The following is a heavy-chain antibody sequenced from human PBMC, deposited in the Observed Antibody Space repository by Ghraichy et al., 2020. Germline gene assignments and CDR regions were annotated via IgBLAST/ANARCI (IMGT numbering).Heavy chain of an antibody. CDR3: ARGEDSSSSPFDY. V-gene: IGHV1-2*02. CDR1: GYTFTGYY. CDR2: INPNSGGT. D-gene: IGHD6-6*01. Sequence: ASVKVSCKASGYTFTGYYMHWVRQAPGQGLEWMGWINPNSGGTNYAQKFQGRVTMTRDTSISTAYMELSRLRSDDTAVYYCARGEDSSSSPFDYWGQGTLVTVSS. J-gene: IGHJ4*02.